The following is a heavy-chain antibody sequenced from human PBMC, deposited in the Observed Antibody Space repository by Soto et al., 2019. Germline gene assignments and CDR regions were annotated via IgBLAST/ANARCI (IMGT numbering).Heavy chain of an antibody. Sequence: ASVKVSCKASGYTFTNFGISWVRQAPGQGLERMGWISAYNGNTNYAQNLQGRVTMTTDTSTSTAYMELRSLRSDDTAVYYCARWFGNPNGLYYYYYGMDVWGQGTTVTVSS. D-gene: IGHD3-10*01. CDR2: ISAYNGNT. CDR1: GYTFTNFG. J-gene: IGHJ6*02. CDR3: ARWFGNPNGLYYYYYGMDV. V-gene: IGHV1-18*01.